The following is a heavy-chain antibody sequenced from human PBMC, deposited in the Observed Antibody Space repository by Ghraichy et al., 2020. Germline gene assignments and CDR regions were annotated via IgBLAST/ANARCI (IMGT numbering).Heavy chain of an antibody. CDR3: ARGDVVVPAAWDTDYYYYMDV. CDR1: GYTFTSYD. J-gene: IGHJ6*03. Sequence: VKVSCKASGYTFTSYDINWVRQATGQGLEWMGWMNPNSGNTGYAQKFQGRVTMTRNTSISTAYMELSSLRSEDTAVYYSARGDVVVPAAWDTDYYYYMDVWGKGTTVTVSS. CDR2: MNPNSGNT. V-gene: IGHV1-8*01. D-gene: IGHD2-2*01.